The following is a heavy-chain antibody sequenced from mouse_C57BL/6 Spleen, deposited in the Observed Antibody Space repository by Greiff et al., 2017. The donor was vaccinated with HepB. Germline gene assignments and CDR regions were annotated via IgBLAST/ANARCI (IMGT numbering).Heavy chain of an antibody. CDR3: ARNYYGSSYWFAY. J-gene: IGHJ3*01. CDR2: IYPRSGNT. D-gene: IGHD1-1*01. V-gene: IGHV1-81*01. CDR1: GYTFTSYG. Sequence: QVHVKQSGAELARPGASVKLSCKASGYTFTSYGISWVKQRTGQGLEWIGEIYPRSGNTYYNEKFKGKATLTADKSSSTAYMELRSLTSEDSAVYFCARNYYGSSYWFAYWGQGTLVTVSA.